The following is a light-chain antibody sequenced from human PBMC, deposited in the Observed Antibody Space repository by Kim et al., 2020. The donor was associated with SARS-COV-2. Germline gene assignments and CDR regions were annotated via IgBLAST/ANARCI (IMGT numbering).Light chain of an antibody. CDR1: QSVSSN. CDR2: GAS. V-gene: IGKV3-15*01. J-gene: IGKJ2*01. Sequence: EIVMTQSPATLSVSPGERNNISCRASQSVSSNLAWYQQKSGQAPRLLIYGASTRATGIPARFSGSGSGTEFTLTISSLQSEDFAVYYCQQYNNWPYTFGQGTKLEI. CDR3: QQYNNWPYT.